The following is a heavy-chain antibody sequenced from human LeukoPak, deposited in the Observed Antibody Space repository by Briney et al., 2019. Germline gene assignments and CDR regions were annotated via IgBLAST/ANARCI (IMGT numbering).Heavy chain of an antibody. D-gene: IGHD2-15*01. CDR1: GYSFTSYC. CDR2: ICPGDCDT. CDR3: ASRAVMKVVVAASDH. V-gene: IGHV5-51*01. J-gene: IGHJ4*02. Sequence: GESLKISCEGSGYSFTSYCIGWVRQMPGKGLEWMGIICPGDCDTGYSPSFQGQVTISADKAISTAYLQWSSLKAADTAMYYCASRAVMKVVVAASDHWGQGTLVPVSS.